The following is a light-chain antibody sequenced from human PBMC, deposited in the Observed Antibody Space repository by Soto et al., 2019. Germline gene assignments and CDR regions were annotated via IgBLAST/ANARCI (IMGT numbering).Light chain of an antibody. CDR2: GAS. J-gene: IGKJ1*01. CDR3: QQYNNWPPWT. CDR1: QSVSSN. V-gene: IGKV3-15*01. Sequence: ERVMTQSAATLSVSPGERATLSCRASQSVSSNLAWYQQKPGQAPRLLIYGASTRATGIPARFSGSGSGTEFTLTISSLQSEDFAVYYCQQYNNWPPWTFGHGTKVDIK.